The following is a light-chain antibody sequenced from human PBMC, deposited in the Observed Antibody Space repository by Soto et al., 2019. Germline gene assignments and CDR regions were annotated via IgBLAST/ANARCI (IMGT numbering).Light chain of an antibody. CDR3: QHYDSVLTWT. J-gene: IGKJ1*01. CDR1: QDIRNN. Sequence: DLLMTQSPPSLSGSVGDRVSITCQSSQDIRNNLNWYQHKPGEAPILLISDVFNLETGVPSRFSGSGSGTDFTFTISSLQPEDAATYYCQHYDSVLTWTFGQGTKVEIK. V-gene: IGKV1-33*01. CDR2: DVF.